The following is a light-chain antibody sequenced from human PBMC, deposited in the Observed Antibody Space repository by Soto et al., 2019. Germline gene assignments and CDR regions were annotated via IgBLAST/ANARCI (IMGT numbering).Light chain of an antibody. CDR1: SGSVSTSYY. J-gene: IGLJ2*01. CDR3: VLYMGSGSV. Sequence: QTVVTQEPSVSVSPGGTVTLTCGLSSGSVSTSYYPSWYQQTPRQSPRTLISSTNTRSSGVPDRFAGSILGNKAALTITGAQADDESDDYCVLYMGSGSVFCGGTKLTVL. V-gene: IGLV8-61*01. CDR2: STN.